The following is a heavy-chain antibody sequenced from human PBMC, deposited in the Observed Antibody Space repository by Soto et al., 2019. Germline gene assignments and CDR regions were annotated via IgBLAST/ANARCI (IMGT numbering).Heavy chain of an antibody. Sequence: QVQLVESGGGVVQPGRSLRLSCAASGFTFSSYAMHWVRQAPGKGLEWVAVISYDGSNKYYADSVKGRFTISRDNSKNTLYLQMNSLRAEDTAVYYCARGGRITMIGDTFDIWGQGTMVTVSS. CDR2: ISYDGSNK. J-gene: IGHJ3*02. CDR3: ARGGRITMIGDTFDI. V-gene: IGHV3-30-3*01. D-gene: IGHD3-22*01. CDR1: GFTFSSYA.